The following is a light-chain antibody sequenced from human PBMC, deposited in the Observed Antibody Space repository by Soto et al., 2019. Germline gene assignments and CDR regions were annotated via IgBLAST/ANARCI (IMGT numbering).Light chain of an antibody. V-gene: IGLV1-44*01. CDR3: ALWDDALNGPV. Sequence: QSVLTQPPSASGTPGQRVTISCSGSSSNIGGNTVNWYQQLPGTAPKLLIYSNNQRPSGVPDRFSGSKSGTSASLAISGLQSEDEADYYCALWDDALNGPVFGGGTKLTVL. CDR1: SSNIGGNT. CDR2: SNN. J-gene: IGLJ3*02.